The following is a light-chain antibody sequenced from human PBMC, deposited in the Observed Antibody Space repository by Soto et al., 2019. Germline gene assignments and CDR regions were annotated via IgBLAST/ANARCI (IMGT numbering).Light chain of an antibody. CDR2: EVT. J-gene: IGLJ1*01. V-gene: IGLV2-14*01. CDR1: STDVGGYNY. CDR3: GSYSSTDTPFV. Sequence: QSALAQPSSVSGSPGQSITISCTGTSTDVGGYNYVSWYQHHSGKAPKLLIYEVTNRPSGISDRFSGSKSVNTASLTISGLQAEDESDYYCGSYSSTDTPFVFGTATKLTVL.